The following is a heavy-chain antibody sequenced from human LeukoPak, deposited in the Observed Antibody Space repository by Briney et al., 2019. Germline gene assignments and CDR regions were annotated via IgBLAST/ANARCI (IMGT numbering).Heavy chain of an antibody. V-gene: IGHV4-59*11. CDR2: ISNSGST. CDR1: GVSISSHY. D-gene: IGHD2-15*01. CDR3: GRDALVGYFSYYYMDV. Sequence: PSETLSLTCTASGVSISSHYWTWLRQSPGKGLEWIGDISNSGSTSYNPSLKSRVTISIDTSKNQFSLKLSSVTAADTAVYYCGRDALVGYFSYYYMDVWGKGTTVTVSS. J-gene: IGHJ6*03.